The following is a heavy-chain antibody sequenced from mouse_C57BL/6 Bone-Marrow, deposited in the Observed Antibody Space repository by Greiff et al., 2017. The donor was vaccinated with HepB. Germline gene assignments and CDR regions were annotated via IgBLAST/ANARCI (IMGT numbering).Heavy chain of an antibody. D-gene: IGHD2-3*01. CDR3: ARWGWLDYFDY. CDR1: GYTFTNYW. Sequence: VKLVESGAELVRPGTSVKMSCKASGYTFTNYWIGWAKQRPGHGLEWIGDIYPGGGYTNYNEKFKGKATLTADKASSTAYMQFSSLTSEDSAIYYCARWGWLDYFDYWGQGTTLTVSS. CDR2: IYPGGGYT. J-gene: IGHJ2*01. V-gene: IGHV1-63*01.